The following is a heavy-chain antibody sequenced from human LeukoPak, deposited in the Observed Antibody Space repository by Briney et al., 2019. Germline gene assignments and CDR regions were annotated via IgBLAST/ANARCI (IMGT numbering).Heavy chain of an antibody. D-gene: IGHD3-3*01. V-gene: IGHV3-15*01. CDR3: ITGDYDFWSGFYSPNHYFDY. J-gene: IGHJ4*02. CDR1: GFTFSAYW. Sequence: GSLRLSCAASGFTFSAYWMGWVRQAPGKGLEWVGRIKGKTAAGAPDYVASVKGRFTISRDDSKNTLFLQMNSLKTEDTAVYYCITGDYDFWSGFYSPNHYFDYWGQGTLVTVSS. CDR2: IKGKTAAGAP.